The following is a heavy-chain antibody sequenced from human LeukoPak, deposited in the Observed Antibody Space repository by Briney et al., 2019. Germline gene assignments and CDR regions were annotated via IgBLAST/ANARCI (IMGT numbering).Heavy chain of an antibody. Sequence: GASVKVSCKVSGYTLTELSMHWVRQAPGKGLEWMRGFDPEDGETIYAQKFQGRVTMTEDTSTDTAYMELSSLRSEDTAVYYCATDKEQLVYFDYWGQGTLVTVSS. CDR1: GYTLTELS. J-gene: IGHJ4*02. D-gene: IGHD6-13*01. CDR2: FDPEDGET. CDR3: ATDKEQLVYFDY. V-gene: IGHV1-24*01.